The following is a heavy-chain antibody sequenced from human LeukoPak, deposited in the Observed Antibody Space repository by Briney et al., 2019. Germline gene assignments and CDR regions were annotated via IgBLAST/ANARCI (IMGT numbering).Heavy chain of an antibody. CDR2: IYYSGST. CDR3: ARSSGCFLY. CDR1: GGSISSFY. J-gene: IGHJ4*02. D-gene: IGHD3-10*01. Sequence: SETLSLTCSVSGGSISSFYWSWIRHPPGKGLEWIGYIYYSGSTNYNPSVKSRVTISVDTSKNQFSLKLSSVTAADIAVYYCARSSGCFLYWGEGTLVTVSS. V-gene: IGHV4-59*01.